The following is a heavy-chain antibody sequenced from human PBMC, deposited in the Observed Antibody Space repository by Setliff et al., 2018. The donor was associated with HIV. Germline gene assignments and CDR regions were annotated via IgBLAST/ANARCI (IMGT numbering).Heavy chain of an antibody. Sequence: PGGSLRLSCAASGFTFSSYEMNWVRQAPGKGLEWVSYISSSGSTIYYADSVKGRFTISRDNAKNSLYLQMNSLRAEDSAVYYCVKSQSQWLRFDVFDLWGQGTMVTVSS. CDR2: ISSSGSTI. CDR1: GFTFSSYE. V-gene: IGHV3-48*03. J-gene: IGHJ3*01. CDR3: VKSQSQWLRFDVFDL. D-gene: IGHD5-12*01.